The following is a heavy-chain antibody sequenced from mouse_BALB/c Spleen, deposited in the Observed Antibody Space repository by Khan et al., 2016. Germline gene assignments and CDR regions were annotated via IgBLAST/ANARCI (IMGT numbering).Heavy chain of an antibody. Sequence: EVELVESGGGLVKPGGSLKLSCAASGFTFSSYVMSWVRQTPEKRLEWVASISTGGDIYSQDSVKGRFTISSDNARNILYLQMYSLRTADTAMYYCARGDYDRGYYYSLDYWGQGTSVTVSS. J-gene: IGHJ4*01. V-gene: IGHV5-6-5*01. CDR3: ARGDYDRGYYYSLDY. D-gene: IGHD2-4*01. CDR1: GFTFSSYV. CDR2: ISTGGDI.